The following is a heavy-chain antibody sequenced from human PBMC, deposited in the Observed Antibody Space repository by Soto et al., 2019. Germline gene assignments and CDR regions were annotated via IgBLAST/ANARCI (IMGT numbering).Heavy chain of an antibody. D-gene: IGHD1-26*01. CDR2: IYPSDSDT. V-gene: IGHV5-51*01. Sequence: PGESLKISWKGSGYSFTNYWIGWMRQMPGKGLEWMGIIYPSDSDTRYSPSFQGQVTISADKSISTAYLQWSSLKASDTAMYYCARLANSGSSSNGMDVWGQGTTVTVSS. CDR1: GYSFTNYW. J-gene: IGHJ6*02. CDR3: ARLANSGSSSNGMDV.